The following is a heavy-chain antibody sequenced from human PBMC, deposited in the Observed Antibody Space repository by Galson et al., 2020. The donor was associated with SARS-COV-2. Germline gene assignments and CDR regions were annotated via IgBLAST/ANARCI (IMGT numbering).Heavy chain of an antibody. CDR3: ARALGTQWLVMGDGYFQH. Sequence: ASVKVSCKASGYTFTSYGISWVRQAPGQGLEWMGWISAYNGNTNYAQKLQGRVTMTTDTSTSTAYMELRSLRSDDTAVYYCARALGTQWLVMGDGYFQHWGQGTLVTVSS. CDR2: ISAYNGNT. D-gene: IGHD6-19*01. V-gene: IGHV1-18*01. CDR1: GYTFTSYG. J-gene: IGHJ1*01.